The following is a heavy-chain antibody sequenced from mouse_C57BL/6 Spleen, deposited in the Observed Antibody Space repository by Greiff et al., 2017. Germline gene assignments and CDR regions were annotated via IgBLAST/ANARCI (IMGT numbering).Heavy chain of an antibody. CDR2: IDPSDSYT. J-gene: IGHJ1*03. Sequence: QVQLQQPGAELVRPGTSVKLSCKASGYTFTSYWMHWVKRRPGQGLEWIGVIDPSDSYTNYNQKFKGKATLTVDTSSSTAYMQLSSLTSEDSAVYYCARHERITTVVATRYFDVWGTGTTVTVSS. D-gene: IGHD1-1*01. CDR1: GYTFTSYW. V-gene: IGHV1-59*01. CDR3: ARHERITTVVATRYFDV.